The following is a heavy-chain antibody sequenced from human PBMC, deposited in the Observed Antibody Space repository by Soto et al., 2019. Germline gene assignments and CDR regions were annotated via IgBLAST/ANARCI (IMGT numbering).Heavy chain of an antibody. CDR3: ARKVVGERTNPREYYYYYMDV. J-gene: IGHJ6*03. D-gene: IGHD1-1*01. CDR2: IYYSGST. CDR1: GGSISSYY. Sequence: PSETLSLTCTVSGGSISSYYWSWIRQPPGKGLEWIGYIYYSGSTNYNPSLKSRVTISVDTSKNQFSLKLSSVTAADTAVYYCARKVVGERTNPREYYYYYMDVWGKGTTVTVSS. V-gene: IGHV4-59*12.